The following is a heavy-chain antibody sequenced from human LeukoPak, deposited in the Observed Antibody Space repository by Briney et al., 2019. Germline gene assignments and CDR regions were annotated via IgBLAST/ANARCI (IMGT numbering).Heavy chain of an antibody. Sequence: GGSLRLSCAASGFTFNNYVMSWVRQAPGKGLEWVSTISGSGGSTDYADAVKGRFTISRDNSKNTLYLQMNSLRAEDTAVYYCAKVINSGYYYYFDYWGQGTLVTVSS. D-gene: IGHD3-22*01. J-gene: IGHJ4*02. CDR2: ISGSGGST. CDR1: GFTFNNYV. CDR3: AKVINSGYYYYFDY. V-gene: IGHV3-23*01.